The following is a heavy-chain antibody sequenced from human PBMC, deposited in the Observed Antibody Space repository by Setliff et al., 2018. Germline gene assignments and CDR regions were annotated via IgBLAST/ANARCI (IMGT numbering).Heavy chain of an antibody. CDR3: ARAHTWSLPNDNSGYPGWFDP. J-gene: IGHJ5*02. CDR2: INHSGST. Sequence: SETLSLTCAVYGGSFSGYYWSWIRQPPGKGLEWIGEINHSGSTNYNPSLKSRVTTSVDTSKNQFSLKLSSVTAADTAVYYCARAHTWSLPNDNSGYPGWFDPWGQGTLGTVSS. D-gene: IGHD3-22*01. CDR1: GGSFSGYY. V-gene: IGHV4-34*01.